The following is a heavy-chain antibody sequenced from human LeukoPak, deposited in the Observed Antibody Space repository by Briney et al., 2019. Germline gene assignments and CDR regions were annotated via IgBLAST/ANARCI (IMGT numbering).Heavy chain of an antibody. Sequence: PSETLSLTCTVSGGSISSYYWSWIRQPPGKGLEWIGYIYYSGRTNYNPSLKSRVTISVDTSKNQFSLKLSSVTAADTAVYYCARHLSYYGSGSAAVYYYYGMDVWGQGTTVTVSS. D-gene: IGHD3-10*01. CDR3: ARHLSYYGSGSAAVYYYYGMDV. J-gene: IGHJ6*02. CDR2: IYYSGRT. CDR1: GGSISSYY. V-gene: IGHV4-59*08.